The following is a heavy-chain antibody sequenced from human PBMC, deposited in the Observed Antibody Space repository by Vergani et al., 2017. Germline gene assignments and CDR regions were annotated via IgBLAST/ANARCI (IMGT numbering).Heavy chain of an antibody. J-gene: IGHJ4*02. CDR1: GGSISSYY. V-gene: IGHV4-4*07. CDR2: IYTSGST. CDR3: ARSTHRGYSSGWYQDY. Sequence: QVQLQESGPGLVKPSETLSLTCTVSGGSISSYYWSWIRQPAGKGLEWIGRIYTSGSTYYNPSLKSRVTISVDTSKNQFSLKLSSVTAADTAVYYCARSTHRGYSSGWYQDYWGQGTLVTVSS. D-gene: IGHD6-19*01.